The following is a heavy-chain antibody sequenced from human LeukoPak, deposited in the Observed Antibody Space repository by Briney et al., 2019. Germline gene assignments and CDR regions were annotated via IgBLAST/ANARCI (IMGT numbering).Heavy chain of an antibody. CDR2: INQDVSVK. D-gene: IGHD6-13*01. CDR1: GFTFSSYW. J-gene: IGHJ5*02. Sequence: GGTLRLSCAASGFTFSSYWMTWVRQAPGKGLEGVANINQDVSVKSYVDSLKRRFTISRDNATTSLYLQMNSLRAEDTAVYYCARPYSSDWYGWFDPWGQGTLVTVSS. V-gene: IGHV3-7*04. CDR3: ARPYSSDWYGWFDP.